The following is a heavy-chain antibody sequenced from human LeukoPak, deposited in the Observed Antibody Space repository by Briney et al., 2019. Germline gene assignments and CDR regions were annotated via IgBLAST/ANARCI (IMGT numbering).Heavy chain of an antibody. CDR2: IIPIFGTA. CDR3: ARGRSRYYYMDV. CDR1: GGTFSSYA. Sequence: SVKVSCKASGGTFSSYAISWVRQAPGQGLEWMGGIIPIFGTANYAQKFQGRVTITRNTSISTAYMELSSLRSEDTAVYYCARGRSRYYYMDVWGKGTTVTVSS. V-gene: IGHV1-69*05. J-gene: IGHJ6*03.